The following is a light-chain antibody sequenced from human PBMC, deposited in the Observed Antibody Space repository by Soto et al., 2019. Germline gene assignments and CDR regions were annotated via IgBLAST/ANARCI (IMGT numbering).Light chain of an antibody. J-gene: IGKJ2*01. CDR3: KQFNSYPPS. CDR1: QGISSA. CDR2: DAS. Sequence: AIQLTQSPSSLSASVGDRVTITCRASQGISSALAWYQQKPGKAPKLLIYDASSLESGVPSRFSASRPGTDSTLTMTALQPEDLATYDGKQFNSYPPSFGGGPKLEIK. V-gene: IGKV1-13*02.